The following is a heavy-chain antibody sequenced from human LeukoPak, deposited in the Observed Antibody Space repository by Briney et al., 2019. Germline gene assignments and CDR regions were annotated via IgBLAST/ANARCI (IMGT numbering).Heavy chain of an antibody. D-gene: IGHD1-14*01. CDR2: INHSGSS. Sequence: PSETLSLTCAVYGGSFGGYYWSWIRQPPGKGLEWIGEINHSGSSNYNPSLKSRVTISVDTSKNQFSLKLSSVTAADTAVYYCARAPLTPYYYYGMDVWGQGTTVTVSS. V-gene: IGHV4-34*01. CDR3: ARAPLTPYYYYGMDV. J-gene: IGHJ6*02. CDR1: GGSFGGYY.